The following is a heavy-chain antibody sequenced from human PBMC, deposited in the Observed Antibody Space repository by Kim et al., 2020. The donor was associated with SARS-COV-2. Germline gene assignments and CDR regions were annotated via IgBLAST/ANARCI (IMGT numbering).Heavy chain of an antibody. CDR1: GGSISSGGYY. V-gene: IGHV4-31*03. Sequence: SETLSLTCTVSGGSISSGGYYWSWIRQHPGKGLEWIGYIYYSGSTYYNPSLKSRVTISVDTSKNQFSLKLSSVTAADTAVYYCASKGGFGGYLGFFDYWGQGTLVTVSS. CDR2: IYYSGST. D-gene: IGHD3-3*01. CDR3: ASKGGFGGYLGFFDY. J-gene: IGHJ4*02.